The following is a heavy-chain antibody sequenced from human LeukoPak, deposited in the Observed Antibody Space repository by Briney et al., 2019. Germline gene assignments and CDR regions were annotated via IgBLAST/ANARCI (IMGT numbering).Heavy chain of an antibody. CDR1: GGAFSSYA. V-gene: IGHV1-69*13. Sequence: ASVKVSCKASGGAFSSYAISWVRQAPGQGLEWMGGIIPIFGTANYAQKFQGRVTITADESTSTAYMELSSLRSEDTAVYYCAGTITMVRGVYYYYYMDVWGKGTTVTISS. CDR3: AGTITMVRGVYYYYYMDV. CDR2: IIPIFGTA. J-gene: IGHJ6*03. D-gene: IGHD3-10*01.